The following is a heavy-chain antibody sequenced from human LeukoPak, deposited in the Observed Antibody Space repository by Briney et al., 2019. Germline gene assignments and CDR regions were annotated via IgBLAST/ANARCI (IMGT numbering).Heavy chain of an antibody. J-gene: IGHJ1*01. D-gene: IGHD3-10*01. CDR3: ATERFGGREIQH. V-gene: IGHV1-24*01. CDR2: FDPEDGET. Sequence: ASVKVSCKVSGYTLTELSMHWVRQAPGKGLEWMGGFDPEDGETIYAQKFQGRVTMTEDISTDTAYMELSSLRSEDTAVYYCATERFGGREIQHWGQGTLVTVSS. CDR1: GYTLTELS.